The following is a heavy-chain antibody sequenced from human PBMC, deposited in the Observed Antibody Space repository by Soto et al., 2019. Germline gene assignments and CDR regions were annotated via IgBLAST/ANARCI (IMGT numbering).Heavy chain of an antibody. CDR3: ARPLVRRITIFGVVSNAFDI. CDR1: GFTFSSYG. D-gene: IGHD3-3*01. Sequence: GGSLRLSCAASGFTFSSYGMHWVRQAPGKGLEWVAVIWYDGSNKYYADSVKGRFTISRDNSKNTLYLQMNSLRAEDTAVYYCARPLVRRITIFGVVSNAFDIWGQGTMVTVS. CDR2: IWYDGSNK. V-gene: IGHV3-33*01. J-gene: IGHJ3*02.